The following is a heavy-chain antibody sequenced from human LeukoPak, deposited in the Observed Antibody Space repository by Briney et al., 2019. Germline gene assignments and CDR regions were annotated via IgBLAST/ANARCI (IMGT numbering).Heavy chain of an antibody. Sequence: QPGGSLSLSCAGSGFTFSHFWMGWVRPTPGKKLEWVASIMKDGSVTKYVDSVKGRFTISRDNAKNSLYLQMNSLRAEDTAVYYCARGAAYYYNTGGYYYFDYWGQGTLVTVSS. V-gene: IGHV3-7*02. D-gene: IGHD3-22*01. CDR2: IMKDGSVT. J-gene: IGHJ4*02. CDR1: GFTFSHFW. CDR3: ARGAAYYYNTGGYYYFDY.